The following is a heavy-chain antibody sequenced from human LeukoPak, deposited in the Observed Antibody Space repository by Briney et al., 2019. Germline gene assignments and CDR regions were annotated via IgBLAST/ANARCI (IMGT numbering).Heavy chain of an antibody. CDR3: ARGSEADY. CDR2: INHSGST. CDR1: GGSFSGYY. Sequence: KPSETLSLTCAVYGGSFSGYYGSWIRQPPGKGLEWIGEINHSGSTNYNPSLKSRVTISVDTSKNQFSLKLSSVTAADTAVYYCARGSEADYWGQGTLVTVSS. V-gene: IGHV4-34*01. J-gene: IGHJ4*02.